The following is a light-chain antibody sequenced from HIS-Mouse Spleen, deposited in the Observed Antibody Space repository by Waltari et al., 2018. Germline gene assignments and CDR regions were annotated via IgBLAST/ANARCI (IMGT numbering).Light chain of an antibody. CDR3: CSYAGSSTWV. CDR2: EGS. Sequence: QSALTQPASVSGSPGQSITISCTGTSSDVGSYNLVSWYQQHPGKAPKLMIYEGSKRPSGVSNRFSGSKSGNTDSPTISGLQAEDEADYYCCSYAGSSTWVFGGGTKLTVL. CDR1: SSDVGSYNL. V-gene: IGLV2-23*01. J-gene: IGLJ3*02.